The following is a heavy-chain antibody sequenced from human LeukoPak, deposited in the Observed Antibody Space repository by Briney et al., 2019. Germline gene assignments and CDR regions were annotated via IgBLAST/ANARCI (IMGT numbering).Heavy chain of an antibody. J-gene: IGHJ4*02. CDR2: IYYSGST. Sequence: PSETLSLTCTVSGGSISSGDYYWSWIRQPPGKGLEWIGYIYYSGSTYYNPSLKSRVTISVDTSKNQFSLKLSSVTAADTAVYYCARATIREDIVVAPAAIDYWGQGTLVTVSS. V-gene: IGHV4-30-4*01. CDR1: GGSISSGDYY. CDR3: ARATIREDIVVAPAAIDY. D-gene: IGHD2-2*01.